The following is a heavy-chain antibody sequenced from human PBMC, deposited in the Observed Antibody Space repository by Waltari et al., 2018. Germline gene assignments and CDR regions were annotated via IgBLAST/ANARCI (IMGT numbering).Heavy chain of an antibody. V-gene: IGHV4-39*01. D-gene: IGHD2-21*01. Sequence: QLQLQESGPGLVKPSETLSLTCTVSGGSLSSSSYYWGWIRQPPGKGLEWIGSIYYSGSTYYNPSLKSRVTISVDTSKNQFSLKLSSVTAADTAVYYCAPQFSENCGGDCYYFDYWGQGTLVTVSS. J-gene: IGHJ4*02. CDR2: IYYSGST. CDR1: GGSLSSSSYY. CDR3: APQFSENCGGDCYYFDY.